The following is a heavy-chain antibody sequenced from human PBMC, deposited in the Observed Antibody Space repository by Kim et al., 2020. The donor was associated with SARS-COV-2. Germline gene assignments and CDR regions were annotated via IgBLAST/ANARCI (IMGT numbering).Heavy chain of an antibody. V-gene: IGHV3-33*05. CDR1: GFTFSSYG. Sequence: GGSLRLSCAASGFTFSSYGMHWVRQAPGKGLEWVAVISYDGSNKYYADSVKGRFTISRDNSKNTLYLQMNSLRAEDTAVYYCASEGAGRGVRGASFDSWG. CDR2: ISYDGSNK. J-gene: IGHJ4*01. CDR3: ASEGAGRGVRGASFDS. D-gene: IGHD3-10*01.